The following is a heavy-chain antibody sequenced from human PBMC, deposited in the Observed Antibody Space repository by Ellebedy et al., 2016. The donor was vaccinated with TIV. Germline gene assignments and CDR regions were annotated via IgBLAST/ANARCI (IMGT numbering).Heavy chain of an antibody. Sequence: GESLKISXAASGFTFSDSWMSWVRQAPGKRLEWISYISNSGSSIYYADSVKGRFTISRDTAKNSLYLQMNSLRAEDTAVYYCARFPSAWYFDLWGRGTLVSVSS. CDR3: ARFPSAWYFDL. D-gene: IGHD3-3*01. V-gene: IGHV3-11*01. CDR1: GFTFSDSW. CDR2: ISNSGSSI. J-gene: IGHJ2*01.